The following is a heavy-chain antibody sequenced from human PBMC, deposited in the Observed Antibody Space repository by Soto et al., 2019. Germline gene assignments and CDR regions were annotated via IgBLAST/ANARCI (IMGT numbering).Heavy chain of an antibody. CDR1: GDSMSSYY. Sequence: SETLSLTCTVSGDSMSSYYWSWIRQPPGKGLEWIGYIYYSGSTNYNPSLKSRVTISVDTSKNQFSLKLSSVTAADTAMYYCARGGYCSGASCAYMGHYYYYGMDVWGQGTTVTVSS. V-gene: IGHV4-59*01. J-gene: IGHJ6*02. D-gene: IGHD2-15*01. CDR3: ARGGYCSGASCAYMGHYYYYGMDV. CDR2: IYYSGST.